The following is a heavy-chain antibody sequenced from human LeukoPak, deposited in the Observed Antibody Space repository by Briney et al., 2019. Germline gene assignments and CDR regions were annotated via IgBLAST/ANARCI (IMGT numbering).Heavy chain of an antibody. J-gene: IGHJ5*02. CDR2: IIPIFGTA. CDR1: GGTFSSYA. V-gene: IGHV1-69*13. Sequence: SVKVSCKASGGTFSSYAISWVRQAPGQGLEWMGGIIPIFGTANYAQKFQGRVTITADESTSTAYMELSSLRSEDTAVYYCASTGYCSSTSCYEDNWFDPWGQGTLVTVSS. CDR3: ASTGYCSSTSCYEDNWFDP. D-gene: IGHD2-2*01.